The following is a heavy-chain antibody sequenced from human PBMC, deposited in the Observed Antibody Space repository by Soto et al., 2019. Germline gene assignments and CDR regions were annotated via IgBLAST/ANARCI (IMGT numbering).Heavy chain of an antibody. V-gene: IGHV1-8*01. CDR1: GYTFTSYD. Sequence: ASVKVSCKASGYTFTSYDINWVRQAIGQGLEWMGWMNPNSGNTGYAQKFQGRVTMTRNTSISTAYMELSSLRSEDTAVYYCARRGVRTRGNWFDPWGQGTLVTVSS. CDR3: ARRGVRTRGNWFDP. CDR2: MNPNSGNT. J-gene: IGHJ5*02. D-gene: IGHD3-10*01.